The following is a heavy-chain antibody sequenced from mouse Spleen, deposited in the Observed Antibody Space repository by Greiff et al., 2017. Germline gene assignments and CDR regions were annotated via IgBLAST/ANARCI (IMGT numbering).Heavy chain of an antibody. V-gene: IGHV1-64*01. CDR3: ARYSELGPQLQY. Sequence: QVQLQQPGAELVKPGASVKLSCKASGYTFTSYWMHWVKQRPGQGLEWIGMIHPNSGSTNYNEKFKSKATLTVDKSSSTAYMQLSSLTSEDSAVYYCARYSELGPQLQYWGQGTTLTVSS. CDR2: IHPNSGST. CDR1: GYTFTSYW. D-gene: IGHD4-1*01. J-gene: IGHJ2*01.